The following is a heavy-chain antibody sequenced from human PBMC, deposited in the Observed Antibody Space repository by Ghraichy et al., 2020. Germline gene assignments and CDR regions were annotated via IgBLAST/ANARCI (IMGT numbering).Heavy chain of an antibody. V-gene: IGHV3-21*01. Sequence: GGSLRLSCAASGFTFSSYSMNWARQAPGKGLEWVSSISSSSSYIYYADSVKGRFTLSRDNAKNSLYLQMSSLRAEDTAVYYCARDPNLFVYFDYWGQGTLVTVSS. CDR2: ISSSSSYI. J-gene: IGHJ4*02. CDR3: ARDPNLFVYFDY. CDR1: GFTFSSYS. D-gene: IGHD2-21*01.